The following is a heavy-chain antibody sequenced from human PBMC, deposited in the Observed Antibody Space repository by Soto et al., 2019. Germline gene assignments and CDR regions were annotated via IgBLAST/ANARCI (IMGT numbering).Heavy chain of an antibody. J-gene: IGHJ4*02. CDR2: ISSLSSYI. V-gene: IGHV3-21*01. Sequence: EVQLVESGGGLVKPGGCLRLSCAASGFTFSSYSMNWVRQAPGKGLEWVSSISSLSSYIYYADSVKGRFTISRDNAKNSLDLQMNTLGGEDTAVYYCVSAGYLVYYYTCDYDQYFDFWGQGTLVTVSS. CDR1: GFTFSSYS. CDR3: VSAGYLVYYYTCDYDQYFDF. D-gene: IGHD3-22*01.